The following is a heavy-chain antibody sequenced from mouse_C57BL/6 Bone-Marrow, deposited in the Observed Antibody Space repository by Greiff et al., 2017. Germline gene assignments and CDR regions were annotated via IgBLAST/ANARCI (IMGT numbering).Heavy chain of an antibody. Sequence: QVQLKESGPGLVQPSQSLSITCTVSGFSLTSYGVHWVRQSPGKGLEWLGVIWSGGSTDYNAAFISRLSISKDNSKSQVFFKMNSLQADDTAIYYCARGGSSGSWFAYWGQGTLVTVSA. J-gene: IGHJ3*01. CDR2: IWSGGST. V-gene: IGHV2-2*01. CDR1: GFSLTSYG. CDR3: ARGGSSGSWFAY. D-gene: IGHD3-2*02.